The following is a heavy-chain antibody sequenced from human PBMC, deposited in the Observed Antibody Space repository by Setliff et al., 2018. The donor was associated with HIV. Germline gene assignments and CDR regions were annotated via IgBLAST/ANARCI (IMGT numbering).Heavy chain of an antibody. V-gene: IGHV4-34*01. Sequence: SETLSLTCAVYGGSFSGYYWSWIRQPPGKGLEWIGEINHSGSTNYNPSLKSRVTISVDTSKNLFSLKLSSVTAADTAVYYCARLDCSSSSGFVDYWGQGTLVTVSS. CDR1: GGSFSGYY. D-gene: IGHD2-2*01. CDR3: ARLDCSSSSGFVDY. CDR2: INHSGST. J-gene: IGHJ4*02.